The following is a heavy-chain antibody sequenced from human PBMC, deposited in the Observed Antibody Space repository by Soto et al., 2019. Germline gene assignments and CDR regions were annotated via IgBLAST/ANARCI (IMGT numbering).Heavy chain of an antibody. CDR3: ASTRDYFDY. CDR1: GYSIRTYNW. CDR2: IYYSGSS. V-gene: IGHV4-28*01. J-gene: IGHJ4*02. Sequence: EALSLISDNPGYSIRTYNWWVWIRQPPGKGLEWIGYIYYSGSSSYNLSLKGRLTISVDTSKNQFSLKLSSVTAADTAVYYCASTRDYFDYWGQGILVTVSS. D-gene: IGHD1-1*01.